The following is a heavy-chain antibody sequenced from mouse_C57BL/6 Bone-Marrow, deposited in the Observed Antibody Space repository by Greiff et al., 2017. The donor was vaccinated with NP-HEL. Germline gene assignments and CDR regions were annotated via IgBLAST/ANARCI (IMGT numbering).Heavy chain of an antibody. CDR3: TRFIATVGRDYFDY. D-gene: IGHD1-1*01. CDR2: IDPENGDT. Sequence: VQLQQPGAELVRPGASVKLSCTASGFNIKDDYMHWVKQRPEQGLEWIGWIDPENGDTEYASKFQGKATITADTSSNTAYLQLSSLTSEDTAVYYCTRFIATVGRDYFDYWGQGTTLTVSS. V-gene: IGHV14-4*01. J-gene: IGHJ2*01. CDR1: GFNIKDDY.